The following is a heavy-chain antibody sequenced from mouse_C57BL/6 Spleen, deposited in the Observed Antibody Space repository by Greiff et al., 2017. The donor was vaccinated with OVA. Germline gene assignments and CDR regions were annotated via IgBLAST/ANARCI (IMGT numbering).Heavy chain of an antibody. CDR1: GYAFTNYL. J-gene: IGHJ4*01. CDR3: AREKDAMDY. CDR2: INPGSGGT. Sequence: LQESGAELVRPGTSVKVSCKASGYAFTNYLIEWVKQRPGQGLEWIGVINPGSGGTNYNEKFKGKATLTADKSSSTAYMQLSSLTSEDSAVYFCAREKDAMDYWGQGTSVTVSS. V-gene: IGHV1-54*01.